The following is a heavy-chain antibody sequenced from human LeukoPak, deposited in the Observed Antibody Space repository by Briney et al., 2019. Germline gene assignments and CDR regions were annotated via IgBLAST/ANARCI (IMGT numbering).Heavy chain of an antibody. CDR3: ARGDDFSGDH. CDR1: GFTFSNFW. D-gene: IGHD1-1*01. CDR2: IHPEGNGK. J-gene: IGHJ4*02. Sequence: GGSLRLSCAVSGFTFSNFWMSWVRQAPGRGLEWVANIHPEGNGKYHVESVKGRFTISRDNTKDLLFLQMNGLRVEDTAVYYCARGDDFSGDHWGQGTLVTVSS. V-gene: IGHV3-7*04.